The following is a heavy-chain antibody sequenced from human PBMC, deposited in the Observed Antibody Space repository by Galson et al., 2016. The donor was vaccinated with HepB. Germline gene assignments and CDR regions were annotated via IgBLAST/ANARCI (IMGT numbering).Heavy chain of an antibody. Sequence: SLRLSCAASGFSFSSYAMSWVRQAPGKGLEWVSSISGSVGSTYYADSVKGRFTISRDNSENTLYLQMNSLRAEDTAVYYCATLLWFGELLYPFDYWGQGTLVTVSS. CDR2: ISGSVGST. D-gene: IGHD3-10*01. J-gene: IGHJ4*02. CDR3: ATLLWFGELLYPFDY. V-gene: IGHV3-23*01. CDR1: GFSFSSYA.